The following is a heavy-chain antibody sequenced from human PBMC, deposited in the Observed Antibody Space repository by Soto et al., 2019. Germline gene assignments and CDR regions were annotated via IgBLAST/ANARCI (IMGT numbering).Heavy chain of an antibody. CDR1: GFMFNAYG. V-gene: IGHV3-30*18. D-gene: IGHD1-1*01. Sequence: LRLSCAASGFMFNAYGMHWVRQAPGNGLEWVAVISFDGSNQYYEESVKGRFTISRDNSMDTLYLEMHSLRAEDTAVYFCVKAGTMTGTGTTPRSFDIWGRGTMVTVSS. J-gene: IGHJ3*02. CDR2: ISFDGSNQ. CDR3: VKAGTMTGTGTTPRSFDI.